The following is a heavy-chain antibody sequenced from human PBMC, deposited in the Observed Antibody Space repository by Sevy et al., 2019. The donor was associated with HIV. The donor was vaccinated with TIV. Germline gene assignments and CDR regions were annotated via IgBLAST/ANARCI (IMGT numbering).Heavy chain of an antibody. J-gene: IGHJ5*02. CDR1: GFTFSSFW. V-gene: IGHV3-7*01. D-gene: IGHD1-7*01. CDR3: ARRNFDP. Sequence: GGSLRLSCKASGFTFSSFWMQWVRQAPGKGLEWVANIRQDGNEIYYGDSVKGRFTISRDNAKNALYLQMDGLRAEDTGLYYCARRNFDPWGQGTLVTVSS. CDR2: IRQDGNEI.